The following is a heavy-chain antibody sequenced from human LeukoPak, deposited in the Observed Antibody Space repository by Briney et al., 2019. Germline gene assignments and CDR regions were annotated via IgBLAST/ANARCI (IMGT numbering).Heavy chain of an antibody. Sequence: GGSLRLSCAASGFTFSTYSMNWVRQAPGRGLEWVPYISSSSSTIYYADSVKGRFTISRDNSKNTLYLQMNSLRAEDTAVYYCAKGILYGGGSSWFDYYMDVWGKGTTVIVSS. CDR1: GFTFSTYS. D-gene: IGHD6-13*01. CDR3: AKGILYGGGSSWFDYYMDV. J-gene: IGHJ6*03. V-gene: IGHV3-48*01. CDR2: ISSSSSTI.